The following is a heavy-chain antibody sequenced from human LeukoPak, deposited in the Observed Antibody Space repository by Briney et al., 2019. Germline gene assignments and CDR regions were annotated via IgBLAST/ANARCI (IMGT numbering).Heavy chain of an antibody. Sequence: ALVTVSCTASGYTFTSYYMHWVRQAPGQGLEWMGIINPSGGSTSYAQKFQGRVTMTRDTSTSTVYMELSSLRSEDTAVYYCARGRRVGMDVWGQGTTVTVSS. J-gene: IGHJ6*02. V-gene: IGHV1-46*01. CDR3: ARGRRVGMDV. CDR2: INPSGGST. CDR1: GYTFTSYY.